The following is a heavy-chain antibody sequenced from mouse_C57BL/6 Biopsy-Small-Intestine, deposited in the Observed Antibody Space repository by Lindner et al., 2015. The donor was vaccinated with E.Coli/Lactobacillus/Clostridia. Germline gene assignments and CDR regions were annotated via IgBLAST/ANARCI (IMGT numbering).Heavy chain of an antibody. Sequence: SVKVSCKASGYTFNSYGISWVRQAPGLGLEWMGWISVYSGETKYAQKFQGRLTMTTDTSAGTAHMELRSLRSDDTAIYYCARGPYCSGHNCPDALDIWGQGTMVTVSS. CDR2: ISVYSGET. CDR3: ARGPYCSGHNCPDALDI. J-gene: IGHJ3*01. V-gene: IGHV1-4*01. CDR1: GYTFNSYG. D-gene: IGHD1-3*01.